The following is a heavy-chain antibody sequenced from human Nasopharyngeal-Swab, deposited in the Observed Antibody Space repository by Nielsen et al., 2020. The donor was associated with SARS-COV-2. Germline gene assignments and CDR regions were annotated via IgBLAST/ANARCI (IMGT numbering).Heavy chain of an antibody. D-gene: IGHD1-1*01. CDR3: AYNTTRGLW. CDR1: GFTFSSFS. Sequence: GGSLRLSCAASGFTFSSFSMNWVRQVPGKGLEWVSYISSSSSYIQYADSVKGRFTISRDNAKNSLLLQMNSLRAEDTAVYYCAYNTTRGLWWGQGTLVTVSS. V-gene: IGHV3-21*01. CDR2: ISSSSSYI. J-gene: IGHJ4*02.